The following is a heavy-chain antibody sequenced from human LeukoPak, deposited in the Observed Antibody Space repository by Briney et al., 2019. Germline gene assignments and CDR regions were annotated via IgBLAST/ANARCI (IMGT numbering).Heavy chain of an antibody. J-gene: IGHJ4*02. V-gene: IGHV4-4*02. CDR1: GGSITNTNY. CDR3: AREGGPYRPLDY. CDR2: VNLQGST. Sequence: SGTLSLTCGVSGGSITNTNYWTWVRQPPGKGLEWIGEVNLQGSTNYNPSLMGRVAIAVDTSENHISLQLTSVTAADTAVYYCAREGGPYRPLDYSGQGTLVTVSS.